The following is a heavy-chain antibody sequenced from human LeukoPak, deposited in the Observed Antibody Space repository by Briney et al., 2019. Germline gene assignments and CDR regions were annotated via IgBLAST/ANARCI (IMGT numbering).Heavy chain of an antibody. CDR2: ISYDGSNK. D-gene: IGHD3-9*01. V-gene: IGHV3-30*18. CDR3: AKGKGDYDILTGDFYYYGMDV. Sequence: PGGSLRLSCAASGFTFSSYGMHWVRQAPGKGLEWVAVISYDGSNKYYADSVKGRFTISRDNSKNTLYLQMNSLRAEDTAVYYCAKGKGDYDILTGDFYYYGMDVWGKGTTVTVSS. J-gene: IGHJ6*04. CDR1: GFTFSSYG.